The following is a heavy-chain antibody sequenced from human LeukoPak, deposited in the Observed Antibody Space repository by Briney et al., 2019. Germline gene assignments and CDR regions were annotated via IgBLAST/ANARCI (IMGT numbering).Heavy chain of an antibody. J-gene: IGHJ5*02. CDR2: IIPIFGTA. CDR3: AREASFYCSSTSCYGSGALDWFDP. D-gene: IGHD2-2*01. V-gene: IGHV1-69*13. CDR1: GGTFSSYA. Sequence: SVNVSCKASGGTFSSYAISWVRQAPGQGLEWMGGIIPIFGTANYAQRFQGRVTITADESTSTAYMELSSLRSEDTAVYYCAREASFYCSSTSCYGSGALDWFDPWGQGTLVTVSS.